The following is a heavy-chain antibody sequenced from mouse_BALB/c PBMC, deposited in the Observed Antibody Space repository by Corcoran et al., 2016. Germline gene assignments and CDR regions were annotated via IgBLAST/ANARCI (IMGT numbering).Heavy chain of an antibody. D-gene: IGHD2-1*01. Sequence: QVTLKESGPGILQPSQTLSLTCSFSGFSLSTSGMSVGWIRQPSGKGLEWLAHIWWIDDKYYNPALKSRLTISKDTSNNQGFLKIASVVTADTATYYCARIEDYGKMDYWGQGTSVTVSS. CDR3: ARIEDYGKMDY. CDR2: IWWIDDK. J-gene: IGHJ4*01. V-gene: IGHV8-8*01. CDR1: GFSLSTSGMS.